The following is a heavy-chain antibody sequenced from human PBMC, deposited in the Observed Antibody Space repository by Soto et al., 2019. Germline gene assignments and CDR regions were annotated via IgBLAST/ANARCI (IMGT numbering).Heavy chain of an antibody. D-gene: IGHD1-1*01. Sequence: QVQLVQSGSEVKKPGSSVKVSCKASGDTFSTYTISWVRQAPGQGLEWMGGIIAMLGVAVYAQKFQGRVTLTADYPTSTVYMVLSSLRSEDTAFYYCAREVHGNSSRYHTGFDPWGQGSLVTVSS. CDR1: GDTFSTYT. J-gene: IGHJ5*02. V-gene: IGHV1-69*09. CDR2: IIAMLGVA. CDR3: AREVHGNSSRYHTGFDP.